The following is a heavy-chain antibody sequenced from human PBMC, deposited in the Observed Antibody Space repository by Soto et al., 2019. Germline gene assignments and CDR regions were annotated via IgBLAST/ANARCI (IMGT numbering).Heavy chain of an antibody. CDR1: GSAVRSYG. Sequence: PGGSLRLSCEESGSAVRSYGMHWVRQAPGKGLEWLAFISYDGKKKFYADPVKGRFTMSRDDSLYLQMDSLRVEDTAMYYCAKGHRNSGWYFGAFEIWGQGTMVTVSS. V-gene: IGHV3-30*18. CDR2: ISYDGKKK. CDR3: AKGHRNSGWYFGAFEI. J-gene: IGHJ3*02. D-gene: IGHD6-13*01.